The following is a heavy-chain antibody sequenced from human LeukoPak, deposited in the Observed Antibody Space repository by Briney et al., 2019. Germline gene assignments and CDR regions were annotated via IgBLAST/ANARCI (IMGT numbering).Heavy chain of an antibody. V-gene: IGHV1-2*06. CDR1: GYTFTGYY. D-gene: IGHD2-2*01. CDR3: ARDYCSSTSCLFDY. CDR2: INPNSGGT. J-gene: IGHJ4*02. Sequence: ASVKVSCKASGYTFTGYYMHWVRQAPGQGLEWMGRINPNSGGTNYAQKFQGRVTMTGDTSISTAYMDLSRLTSDDTAVYYCARDYCSSTSCLFDYWGQGTLVTVSS.